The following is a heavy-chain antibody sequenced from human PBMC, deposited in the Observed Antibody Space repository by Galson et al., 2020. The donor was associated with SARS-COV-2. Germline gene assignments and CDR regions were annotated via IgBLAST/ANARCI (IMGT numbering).Heavy chain of an antibody. CDR1: GGSISSSSYY. J-gene: IGHJ4*02. CDR3: ARDEDSSGWYVTY. Sequence: SETLSLTCTVSGGSISSSSYYWGWIRQPPGKGLEWIGSIYYSGSTYYNPSLKSRVTISVDTSKNQFSLKLSSVTAADTVVYYCARDEDSSGWYVTYWGQGTLVTVSS. V-gene: IGHV4-39*07. CDR2: IYYSGST. D-gene: IGHD6-19*01.